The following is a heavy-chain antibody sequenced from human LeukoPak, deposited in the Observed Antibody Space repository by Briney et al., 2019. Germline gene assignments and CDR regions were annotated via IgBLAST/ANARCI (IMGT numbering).Heavy chain of an antibody. CDR2: IYSDGST. V-gene: IGHV3-66*02. D-gene: IGHD6-19*01. J-gene: IGHJ4*02. CDR1: GFTVNNNY. CDR3: ARGASLYSRGWYYAY. Sequence: GGSLRLSCAASGFTVNNNYMSWVRQAPGKGLEWVSVIYSDGSTYYADSVKGRFTISRDNSKNTLYLQMNSLKAEDTAVYYCARGASLYSRGWYYAYWGQGTLVTVSS.